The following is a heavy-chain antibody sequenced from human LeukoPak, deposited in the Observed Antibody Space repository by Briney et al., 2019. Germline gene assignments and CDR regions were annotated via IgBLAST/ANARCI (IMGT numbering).Heavy chain of an antibody. V-gene: IGHV3-72*01. J-gene: IGHJ4*02. CDR3: TRDGHASLDY. D-gene: IGHD2-2*01. CDR1: GFIFGDYY. CDR2: TQNKPKGYST. Sequence: GGSLRLSCAASGFIFGDYYMNWVRQAPGKGLEWVSRTQNKPKGYSTNYAASVKGRFTVSRDDSKNSLWLQMNSQNPEDTALYYCTRDGHASLDYWGQGTLVTVSS.